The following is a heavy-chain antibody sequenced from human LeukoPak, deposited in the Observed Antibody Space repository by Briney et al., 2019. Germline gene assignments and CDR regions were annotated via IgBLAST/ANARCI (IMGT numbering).Heavy chain of an antibody. V-gene: IGHV6-1*01. CDR3: ARGWEPYSSSLDY. D-gene: IGHD6-13*01. Sequence: SQTLSLTCAISGDSVSSNSAAWNWIRQSPSRGLEWLGRTYYRSKWHDDYAVSVKSRITINPDTSKNQISLQLNSVTPEDSAVYYCARGWEPYSSSLDYWGQGTLVTVSS. CDR2: TYYRSKWHD. J-gene: IGHJ4*02. CDR1: GDSVSSNSAA.